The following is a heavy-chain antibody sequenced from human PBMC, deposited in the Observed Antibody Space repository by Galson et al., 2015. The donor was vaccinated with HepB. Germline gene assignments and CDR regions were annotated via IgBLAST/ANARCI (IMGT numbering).Heavy chain of an antibody. D-gene: IGHD1-1*01. CDR1: GFTFSSYA. J-gene: IGHJ6*02. Sequence: SLRLSCAASGFTFSSYAMSWVRQAPGKGLEWVSAISGSGGCTYYADSVKGRFTISRDNSKNTLYLQMNSLRAEDTAVYYCAKSTTATDYYYYGMDVWGQGTTVTVSS. CDR2: ISGSGGCT. V-gene: IGHV3-23*01. CDR3: AKSTTATDYYYYGMDV.